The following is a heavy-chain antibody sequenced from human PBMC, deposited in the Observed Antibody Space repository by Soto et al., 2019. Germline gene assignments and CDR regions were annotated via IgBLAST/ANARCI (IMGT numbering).Heavy chain of an antibody. V-gene: IGHV1-18*01. D-gene: IGHD3-22*01. CDR2: ISAYNGNT. Sequence: ASVKVSCKASGYTFTAYGISWVRQAPGQGLEWMGWISAYNGNTKYAQKIQARVTMTTDTSTNTAYMELRSLISDDTAVYFCARDHYYDSSGPDPIGWFDPWGEGTLVTVAS. CDR1: GYTFTAYG. J-gene: IGHJ5*02. CDR3: ARDHYYDSSGPDPIGWFDP.